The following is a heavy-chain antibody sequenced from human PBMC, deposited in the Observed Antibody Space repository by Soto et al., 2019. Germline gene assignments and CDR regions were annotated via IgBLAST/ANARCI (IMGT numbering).Heavy chain of an antibody. CDR1: GFTFSRYW. D-gene: IGHD3-22*01. CDR2: INSDGSST. CDR3: ARDPVHYYDSSGYYNWFDH. V-gene: IGHV3-74*01. Sequence: GGSLRLSCAASGFTFSRYWMHWVRQAPGKGLVWVSRINSDGSSTSYADSVKGRFTIYRDNGKNTLYLQMNSLRAEDTAVYCCARDPVHYYDSSGYYNWFDHWGQGILVTVSS. J-gene: IGHJ5*02.